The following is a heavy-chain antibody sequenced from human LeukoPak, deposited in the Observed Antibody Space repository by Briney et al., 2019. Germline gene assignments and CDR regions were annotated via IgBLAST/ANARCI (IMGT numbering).Heavy chain of an antibody. V-gene: IGHV3-48*01. CDR3: ARVSPIVGSANAFDI. J-gene: IGHJ3*02. D-gene: IGHD1-26*01. Sequence: GGSLRLSCTASGFTFSSYSMNWVRQAPGKGLEWVSYISSSGSTIYYADSVKGRFTISRDNSMNTLYLQMNSLRAEDTAVYYCARVSPIVGSANAFDIWGQGTMATVSS. CDR1: GFTFSSYS. CDR2: ISSSGSTI.